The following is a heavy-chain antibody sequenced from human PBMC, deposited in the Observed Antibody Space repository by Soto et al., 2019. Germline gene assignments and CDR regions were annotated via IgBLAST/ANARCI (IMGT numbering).Heavy chain of an antibody. V-gene: IGHV3-23*04. CDR3: ATEMGATQGPFDN. D-gene: IGHD1-26*01. Sequence: EVQLVESGGGLVKPGGSLRLSCAASGFTFTRYSMNWVRQAPGKGLEWVSGLSNTGRRTSYADSVKGRFNISRDNSENTVYLQMNSLRVEDTAVYYCATEMGATQGPFDNWGQGTLVTVSS. CDR1: GFTFTRYS. CDR2: LSNTGRRT. J-gene: IGHJ4*02.